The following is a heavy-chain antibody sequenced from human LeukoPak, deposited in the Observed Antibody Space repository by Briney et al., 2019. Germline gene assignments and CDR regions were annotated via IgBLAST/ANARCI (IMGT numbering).Heavy chain of an antibody. CDR3: ARERSGYGWDAFDI. CDR2: ISAYNGNT. CDR1: GYTFTSYG. V-gene: IGHV1-18*01. D-gene: IGHD5-12*01. Sequence: ASVKVSCKASGYTFTSYGISWVRQAPGQGLEWMGWISAYNGNTNYAQKLQGRVTMTTDTSTSTAYMELRSLRSDDTAVYYCARERSGYGWDAFDIWGQGTMVTVSS. J-gene: IGHJ3*02.